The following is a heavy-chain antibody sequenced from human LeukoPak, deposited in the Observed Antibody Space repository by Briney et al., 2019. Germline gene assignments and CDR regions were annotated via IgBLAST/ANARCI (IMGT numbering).Heavy chain of an antibody. V-gene: IGHV4-34*01. J-gene: IGHJ5*02. D-gene: IGHD3-10*01. Sequence: SETLSLTCAVYGGSFSGYYWSWIRQPPGKGLEWIGEINHSGSTNYNPSLKSRVTISVDTSKNQFSLKLSSVTAADMAVYYCARGGSYPFNWFDPWGQGTLVTVSS. CDR3: ARGGSYPFNWFDP. CDR1: GGSFSGYY. CDR2: INHSGST.